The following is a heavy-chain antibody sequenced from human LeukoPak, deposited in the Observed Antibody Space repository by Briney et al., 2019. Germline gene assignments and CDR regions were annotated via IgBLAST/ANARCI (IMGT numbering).Heavy chain of an antibody. CDR2: IYYSGST. J-gene: IGHJ5*02. CDR3: VQTAVGDTSWIDP. V-gene: IGHV4-61*08. D-gene: IGHD2-21*02. Sequence: SETLSLTCTVSGGSISSGDYYWSWIRQHPGKGLEWIGYIYYSGSTNYNPSLKSRVTISVDTSKNQFSLKLSSVTAADTAVYYCVQTAVGDTSWIDPWGQGTLVIVSS. CDR1: GGSISSGDYY.